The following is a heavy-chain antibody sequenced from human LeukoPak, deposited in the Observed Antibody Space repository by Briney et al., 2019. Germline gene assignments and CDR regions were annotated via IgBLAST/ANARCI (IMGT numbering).Heavy chain of an antibody. Sequence: GESLKISCKGSGYSFTSYWIGWVRQMPGKGLEWMGIICPGDSDTRYSPSFQGQVTISADKSIRTAYLQWSSLKASDTAMYYCARPRSHRMEAAFDIWGQGTMVTVSS. V-gene: IGHV5-51*01. CDR2: ICPGDSDT. CDR3: ARPRSHRMEAAFDI. D-gene: IGHD2-15*01. J-gene: IGHJ3*02. CDR1: GYSFTSYW.